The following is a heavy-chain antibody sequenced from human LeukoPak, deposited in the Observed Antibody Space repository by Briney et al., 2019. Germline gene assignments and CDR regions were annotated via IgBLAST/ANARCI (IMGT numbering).Heavy chain of an antibody. CDR3: ARHRPNRIWFGESGVMDV. V-gene: IGHV4-39*01. Sequence: PSETLSLTCTVSGGSISSSSYYWGWIRQPPGKGLEWIGEINHSGSTNYNPSLKSRVTISVDTSKNQFSLKLSSVTAADTAVYYCARHRPNRIWFGESGVMDVWGKGTTVTISS. D-gene: IGHD3-10*01. CDR1: GGSISSSSYY. CDR2: INHSGST. J-gene: IGHJ6*04.